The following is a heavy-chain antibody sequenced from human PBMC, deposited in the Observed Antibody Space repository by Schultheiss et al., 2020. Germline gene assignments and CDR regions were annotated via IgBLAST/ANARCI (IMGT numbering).Heavy chain of an antibody. CDR3: ARGQSYDFWSGFFPHFDY. J-gene: IGHJ4*02. CDR1: GFTLSDYY. CDR2: ISGSGSSI. Sequence: GGSLRLSCAASGFTLSDYYTSWTRQAPGKGLEWVAHISGSGSSIYYADSVKGRFTISRDNAKNSLYLQMNGLRADDTAVYYCARGQSYDFWSGFFPHFDYWGQGTLVTVSS. D-gene: IGHD3-3*01. V-gene: IGHV3-11*01.